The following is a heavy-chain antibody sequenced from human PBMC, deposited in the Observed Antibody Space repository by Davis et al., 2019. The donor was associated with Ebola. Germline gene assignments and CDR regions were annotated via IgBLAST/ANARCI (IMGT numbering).Heavy chain of an antibody. Sequence: SETLSLTCNVSGGSISSYYWSWIRQPPGKGLEWIGYIYYSGSTNYNPSLKSRVTISVDTSKNQFSLKLSSVTAADTAVYYCARGPMIVVVRWYYYYGMDVWGQGTTVTVSS. CDR3: ARGPMIVVVRWYYYYGMDV. V-gene: IGHV4-59*12. CDR2: IYYSGST. D-gene: IGHD3-22*01. J-gene: IGHJ6*02. CDR1: GGSISSYY.